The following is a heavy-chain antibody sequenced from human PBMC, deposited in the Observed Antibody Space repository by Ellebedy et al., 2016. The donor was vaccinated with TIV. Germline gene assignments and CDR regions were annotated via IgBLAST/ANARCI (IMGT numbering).Heavy chain of an antibody. D-gene: IGHD3-22*01. CDR2: IKQDGSEK. V-gene: IGHV3-7*01. Sequence: GGSLRPSXAASGFTFSSYWMSWVRQAPGKGLEWVANIKQDGSEKYYVDSVKGRFTISRDNAKNSLYPQMNSLRAEDTAVYYCARAQGGYDSSGYYPGWFDPWGQGTLVTVSS. CDR3: ARAQGGYDSSGYYPGWFDP. J-gene: IGHJ5*02. CDR1: GFTFSSYW.